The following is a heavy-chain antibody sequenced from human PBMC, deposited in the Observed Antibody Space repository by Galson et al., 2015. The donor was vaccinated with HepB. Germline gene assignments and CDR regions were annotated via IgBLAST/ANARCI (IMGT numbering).Heavy chain of an antibody. CDR3: ATVRVAWLVQRNWYFDL. J-gene: IGHJ2*01. D-gene: IGHD6-19*01. Sequence: SVKVSCKVSGYTLTELSTHWVRQAPGKGLEWMGGFDPEDGETIYAQKFQGRVTMTEDTSTDTAYMELSSLRSEDTAVYYCATVRVAWLVQRNWYFDLWGRATLVTVSS. CDR1: GYTLTELS. V-gene: IGHV1-24*01. CDR2: FDPEDGET.